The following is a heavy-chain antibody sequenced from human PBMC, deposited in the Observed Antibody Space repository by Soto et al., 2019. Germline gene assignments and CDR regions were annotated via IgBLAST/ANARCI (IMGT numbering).Heavy chain of an antibody. D-gene: IGHD4-17*01. CDR1: GFTFSSYW. Sequence: VGSLRLSCAASGFTFSSYWMTWVRQAPGKGLEWVAKIKQDGSEKYYVDSVKGRFTISRDNAKNSLYLQMNSLRAEDTAVYYCARYGYNYGMDVWGQGTKVTVSS. V-gene: IGHV3-7*03. CDR2: IKQDGSEK. J-gene: IGHJ6*02. CDR3: ARYGYNYGMDV.